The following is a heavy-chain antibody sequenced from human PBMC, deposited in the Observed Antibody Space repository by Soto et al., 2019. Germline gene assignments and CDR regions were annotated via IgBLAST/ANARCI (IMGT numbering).Heavy chain of an antibody. D-gene: IGHD6-13*01. J-gene: IGHJ4*02. Sequence: QVQLVESGGGVVQPGRSLRLSCAASGFTFSSYAMHWVRQAPGKGLEWVAVISYEGSNKYYADSVKGRFTISRDNSKNTLYLQMNSLRAEDTAVYYCARGKQQLPGSTDYWGQGTLVTVSS. CDR2: ISYEGSNK. CDR3: ARGKQQLPGSTDY. V-gene: IGHV3-30-3*01. CDR1: GFTFSSYA.